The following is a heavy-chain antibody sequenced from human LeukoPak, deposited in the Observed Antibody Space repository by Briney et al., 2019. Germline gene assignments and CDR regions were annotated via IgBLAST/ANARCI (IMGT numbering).Heavy chain of an antibody. CDR2: VSDSGDGT. CDR3: AKDKAPGSWHTPSDF. J-gene: IGHJ4*02. CDR1: GFSLWMYA. D-gene: IGHD6-13*01. Sequence: GGSLTLSCAPSGFSLWMYAVSWVRHARGKGGEWVSGVSDSGDGTYYAESVKGRFTISRDNSKSKVFLQMNSLRADDTAKYYCAKDKAPGSWHTPSDFWGQGTLVTVSS. V-gene: IGHV3-23*01.